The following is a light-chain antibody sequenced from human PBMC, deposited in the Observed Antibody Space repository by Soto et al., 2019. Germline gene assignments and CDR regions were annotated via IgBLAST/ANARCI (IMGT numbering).Light chain of an antibody. Sequence: DIQMTQSPSTLSASVGDGVTITCRASQNISVWLAWYQQRPGKAPKFLIYDASSLETGVPSRFSGSGSGTEFTLTIRSLQPDDFATYYCQQYYSYPLTFGGGTKVEIK. CDR3: QQYYSYPLT. CDR1: QNISVW. CDR2: DAS. J-gene: IGKJ4*01. V-gene: IGKV1-5*01.